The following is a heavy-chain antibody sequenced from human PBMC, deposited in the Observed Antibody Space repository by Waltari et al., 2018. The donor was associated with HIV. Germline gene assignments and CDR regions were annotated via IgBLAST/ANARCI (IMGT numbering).Heavy chain of an antibody. CDR2: INPNSGNT. J-gene: IGHJ4*02. D-gene: IGHD1-26*01. CDR1: GYNCTGYY. V-gene: IGHV1-2*02. CDR3: ARDGVGDAAFDY. Sequence: QVQLLQSGPEVRKPEASVQVSCRASGYNCTGYYMHWVRQAPGQGLEWMGWINPNSGNTHFAQKFKGRVTLTRVTSIRTAYLEMRRLKSDDTAIYYCARDGVGDAAFDYWGQGTLVTVS.